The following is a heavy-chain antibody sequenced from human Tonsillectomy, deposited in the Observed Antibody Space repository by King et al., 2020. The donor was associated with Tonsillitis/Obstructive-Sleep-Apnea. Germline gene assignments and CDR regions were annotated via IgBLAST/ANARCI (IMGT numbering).Heavy chain of an antibody. CDR3: AKEGAGVVVPAAMPYWYFDL. Sequence: VQLVESGGGLVQPGGSLRLSCAASGFTFSSYAMSWVRQAPGKGLEWVSSISGSGGSTYYADSVKGRFTISRDNSKNTLYLQMNSLRAEDTAVYYCAKEGAGVVVPAAMPYWYFDLWGPGTLGTVSS. J-gene: IGHJ2*01. CDR1: GFTFSSYA. V-gene: IGHV3-23*04. CDR2: ISGSGGST. D-gene: IGHD2-2*01.